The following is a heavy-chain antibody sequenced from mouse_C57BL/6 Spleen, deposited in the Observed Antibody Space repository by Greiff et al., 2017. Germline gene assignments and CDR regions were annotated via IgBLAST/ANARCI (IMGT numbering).Heavy chain of an antibody. J-gene: IGHJ3*01. Sequence: EVQLVESGPGLVKPSQSLSLTCSVTGYSITSGYYWNWIRQFPGNKLEWMGYISYDGSNNYNPSLKNRISITRDTSKNQFFLKLNSVTTEDTATYYCATYDYDEGFAYWGQGTLVTVSA. V-gene: IGHV3-6*01. CDR3: ATYDYDEGFAY. D-gene: IGHD2-4*01. CDR1: GYSITSGYY. CDR2: ISYDGSN.